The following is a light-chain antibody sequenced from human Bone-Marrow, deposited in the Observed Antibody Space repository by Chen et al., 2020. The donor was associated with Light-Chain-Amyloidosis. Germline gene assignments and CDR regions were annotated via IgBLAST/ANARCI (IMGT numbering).Light chain of an antibody. CDR1: NANIGINY. CDR3: ATWDSSLTVGM. J-gene: IGLJ3*02. Sequence: QSVLTQPPSVSAAQGQKVTRSCSGSNANIGINYVSWYQQLPGTSPKLLIYENNQRPSESPDRFSGSKSGTSATLGVAGLQTGDEADYYCATWDSSLTVGMFGGGTKLTVL. CDR2: ENN. V-gene: IGLV1-51*02.